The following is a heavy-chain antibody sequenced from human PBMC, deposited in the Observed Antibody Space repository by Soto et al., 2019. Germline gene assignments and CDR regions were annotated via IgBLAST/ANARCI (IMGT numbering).Heavy chain of an antibody. J-gene: IGHJ4*02. Sequence: GGSLRLSCAASGFTFSSYSMNWVRQAPGKGLEWVSSISSSSSYIYYADSVKGRFTISRDNAKNSLYLQMNSLRAEDTAVYYCASVPEGMVRGVIPDYWGQGTLVTVSS. V-gene: IGHV3-21*01. CDR3: ASVPEGMVRGVIPDY. CDR2: ISSSSSYI. CDR1: GFTFSSYS. D-gene: IGHD3-10*01.